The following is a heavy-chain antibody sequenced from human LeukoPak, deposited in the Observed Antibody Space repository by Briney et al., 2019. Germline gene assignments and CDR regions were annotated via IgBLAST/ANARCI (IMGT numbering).Heavy chain of an antibody. D-gene: IGHD5-24*01. CDR2: ISATTIYT. Sequence: GGSLRLSCTGSGFTFSNYYMTWVRQAPGKGLEWVSSISATTIYTFSADSVRGRFTISRDNVENSLYLQMNNLRGEDTGVYFCPRIGLGRDDYNSFDFWGQGTLVTVSS. V-gene: IGHV3-21*01. J-gene: IGHJ4*02. CDR1: GFTFSNYY. CDR3: PRIGLGRDDYNSFDF.